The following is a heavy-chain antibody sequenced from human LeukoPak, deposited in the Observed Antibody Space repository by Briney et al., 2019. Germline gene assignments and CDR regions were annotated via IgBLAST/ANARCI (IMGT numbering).Heavy chain of an antibody. V-gene: IGHV3-21*01. CDR1: GFTFSSYS. J-gene: IGHJ4*02. Sequence: GGSLRLSCAAFGFTFSSYSMNWVRQAPGKGLEWVSSISFTSGYIYYADSVKGRFTISRDNAKNSLYLQMNSLRAEDTAVYYCARDSNNYYDSSGYYATPLDYWGQGTLVTVSS. CDR3: ARDSNNYYDSSGYYATPLDY. CDR2: ISFTSGYI. D-gene: IGHD3-22*01.